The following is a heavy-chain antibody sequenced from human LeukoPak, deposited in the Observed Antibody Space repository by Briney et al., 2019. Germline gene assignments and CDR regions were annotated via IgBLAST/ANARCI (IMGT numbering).Heavy chain of an antibody. CDR1: GFTVSSNY. D-gene: IGHD6-13*01. Sequence: PGGSLRLSCAASGFTVSSNYMSWVRQAPGRGLEWVSGISWNSGSIGYADSVKGRFTISRDNAKNSLYLQMNSLRAEDTALYYCAKAQPIAAAGRGNWFDPWGQGTLVTVSS. CDR2: ISWNSGSI. J-gene: IGHJ5*02. CDR3: AKAQPIAAAGRGNWFDP. V-gene: IGHV3-9*01.